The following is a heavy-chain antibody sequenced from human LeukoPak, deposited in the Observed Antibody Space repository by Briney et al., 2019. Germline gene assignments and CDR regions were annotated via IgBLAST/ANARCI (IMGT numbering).Heavy chain of an antibody. J-gene: IGHJ3*02. Sequence: GGSLRLSCAASGFTFSSYGMCWVRQAPGKGLEWVALIWYDGNNKEYADSVKGRFTISRDNSKNTLYLQMNSLRAEDTAVYYCVRYCNGGNCYRDAFDIWGQGTMVTVSS. V-gene: IGHV3-33*01. D-gene: IGHD2-15*01. CDR3: VRYCNGGNCYRDAFDI. CDR1: GFTFSSYG. CDR2: IWYDGNNK.